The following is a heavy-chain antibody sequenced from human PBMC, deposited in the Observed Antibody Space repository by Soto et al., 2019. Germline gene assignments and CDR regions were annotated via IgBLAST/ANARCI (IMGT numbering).Heavy chain of an antibody. CDR3: ARHVGYSSSSSHWFDP. V-gene: IGHV4-39*01. CDR1: GGSISSSSYY. J-gene: IGHJ5*02. D-gene: IGHD6-6*01. Sequence: SETLFLTCTVSGGSISSSSYYWGWIRQPPGKGLEWIGSIYYSGSTYYNPSLKSRVTISVDTSKNQFSLKLSSVTAADTAVYYCARHVGYSSSSSHWFDPWGQGTLVTVSS. CDR2: IYYSGST.